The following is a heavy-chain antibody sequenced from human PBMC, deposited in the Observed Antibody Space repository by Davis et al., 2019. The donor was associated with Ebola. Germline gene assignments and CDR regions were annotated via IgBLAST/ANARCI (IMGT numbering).Heavy chain of an antibody. D-gene: IGHD2-21*01. Sequence: PSETLSLTCTVSGGSISSSSYYWGWIRQPPGKGLEWIGSIYYSGSTYYNPSLKSRVTISVDTSKNQFSLKLSSVTAADTAVYYCARIVAGGGDSPYYFDYWGQGTLVTVSS. CDR1: GGSISSSSYY. J-gene: IGHJ4*02. CDR2: IYYSGST. CDR3: ARIVAGGGDSPYYFDY. V-gene: IGHV4-39*01.